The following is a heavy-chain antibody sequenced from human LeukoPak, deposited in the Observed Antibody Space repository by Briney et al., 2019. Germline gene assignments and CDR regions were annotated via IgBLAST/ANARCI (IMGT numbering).Heavy chain of an antibody. Sequence: GGSLRLSCSASGFTFRSYAMHWVRQAQGKGLEYVSAISSNGGSTYYADSVKGRFTISRDNSKNTLYLQMGSLRAEDTAVYYCVKDAVVGQQLDRVYFDYWGQGTLVTVSS. J-gene: IGHJ4*02. D-gene: IGHD6-13*01. CDR2: ISSNGGST. CDR1: GFTFRSYA. V-gene: IGHV3-64D*06. CDR3: VKDAVVGQQLDRVYFDY.